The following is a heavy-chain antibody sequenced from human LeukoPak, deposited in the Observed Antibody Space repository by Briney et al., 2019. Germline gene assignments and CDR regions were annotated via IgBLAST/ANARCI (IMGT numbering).Heavy chain of an antibody. CDR1: GFTFSSYG. Sequence: PPGGSLRLSCAASGFTFSSYGMSWVRQAPGKVLEWVSAISGSGDRTYYADSVKGRFTISRDNSKNTLYLQMNSLRAEDTAVYYCARVGYDYVWGSYRPLWFDPWGQGTLVTVSS. CDR3: ARVGYDYVWGSYRPLWFDP. V-gene: IGHV3-23*01. CDR2: ISGSGDRT. J-gene: IGHJ5*02. D-gene: IGHD3-16*02.